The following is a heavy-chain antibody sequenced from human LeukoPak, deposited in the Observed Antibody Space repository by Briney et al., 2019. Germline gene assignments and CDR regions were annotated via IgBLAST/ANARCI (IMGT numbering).Heavy chain of an antibody. CDR3: AREGILGEFDY. Sequence: PGRSLRLSCAASGFTFSSYAMHWVRQAPGKGLEWVAVISYDGSNKYYADSVKGRFTISRDNSKNTLYLQMNSLRAEDTAVYYCAREGILGEFDYWGQGTLVTVSS. J-gene: IGHJ4*02. CDR1: GFTFSSYA. CDR2: ISYDGSNK. V-gene: IGHV3-30-3*01. D-gene: IGHD3-16*01.